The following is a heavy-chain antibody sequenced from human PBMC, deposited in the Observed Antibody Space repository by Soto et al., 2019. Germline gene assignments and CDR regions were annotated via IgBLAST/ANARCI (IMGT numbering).Heavy chain of an antibody. V-gene: IGHV4-31*03. CDR2: IYSSGST. J-gene: IGHJ6*02. Sequence: QVQLQESGPGLVKPSQTLSLTCTVSGGSISSGGYYWSWIRQHPGKGLEWIGNIYSSGSTYYNPSLESRVAISVDASKNQFSLELRSVTAADTAVYYCARDIRFAGVRYYYYGMDVWGQGTTVTVAS. D-gene: IGHD3-10*01. CDR1: GGSISSGGYY. CDR3: ARDIRFAGVRYYYYGMDV.